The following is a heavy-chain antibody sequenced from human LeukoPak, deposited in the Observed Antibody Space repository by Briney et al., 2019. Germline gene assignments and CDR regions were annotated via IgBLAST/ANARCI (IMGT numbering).Heavy chain of an antibody. J-gene: IGHJ3*02. CDR2: VYYSGST. V-gene: IGHV4-59*01. Sequence: SETLSLTCTVSGGSISRFYWSWIRQPPGKGLEWIGSVYYSGSTTYNPSLKSRVTMSLDTSKNQVSLKLGSVTAADSAVYYCARSDQSGSGTYTEFDAFDIWGQGTMVTVSS. CDR1: GGSISRFY. D-gene: IGHD3-10*01. CDR3: ARSDQSGSGTYTEFDAFDI.